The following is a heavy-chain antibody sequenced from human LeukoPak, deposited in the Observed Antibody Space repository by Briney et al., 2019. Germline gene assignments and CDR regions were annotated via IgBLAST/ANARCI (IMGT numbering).Heavy chain of an antibody. CDR2: IYHSGST. D-gene: IGHD2-2*01. CDR1: GGSISSDY. Sequence: SETLSLTCTVSGGSISSDYWGWVRQPPAKGLEWIGSIYHSGSTYYNPSLKSRVTISVDTSKNQFSLKLSSVTAADTAVYYCARDDIVVVPAARGNWFDPWGQGTLVTVSS. V-gene: IGHV4-38-2*02. CDR3: ARDDIVVVPAARGNWFDP. J-gene: IGHJ5*02.